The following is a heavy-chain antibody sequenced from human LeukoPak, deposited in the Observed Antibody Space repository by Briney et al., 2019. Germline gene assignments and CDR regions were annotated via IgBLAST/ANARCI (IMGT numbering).Heavy chain of an antibody. D-gene: IGHD2/OR15-2a*01. CDR2: IYYSGST. CDR3: ARVIWYCNSVRCSEYYFAF. V-gene: IGHV4-59*01. Sequence: SETLSLTCTVSGGSISSYYWTWIRQPPGKGLEWIGNIYYSGSTNYNPSLKSRITISVNTSKNQFSLKLSSVTAADTAVYYCARVIWYCNSVRCSEYYFAFWGQGTLVTVSS. CDR1: GGSISSYY. J-gene: IGHJ4*02.